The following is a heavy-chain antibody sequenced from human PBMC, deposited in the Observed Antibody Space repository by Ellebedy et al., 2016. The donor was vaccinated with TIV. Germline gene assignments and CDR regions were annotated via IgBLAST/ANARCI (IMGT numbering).Heavy chain of an antibody. CDR3: ARVTGDYDGYYFDY. Sequence: ASVKVSXKASGYTFTGYYMHWVRQAPGQGLEWMGWINPNSGGTNYAQKFQGWVTMTRDTSISTAYMELSRLRSDDTAVYYCARVTGDYDGYYFDYWGQGTLVTVSS. V-gene: IGHV1-2*04. CDR1: GYTFTGYY. D-gene: IGHD4-17*01. J-gene: IGHJ4*02. CDR2: INPNSGGT.